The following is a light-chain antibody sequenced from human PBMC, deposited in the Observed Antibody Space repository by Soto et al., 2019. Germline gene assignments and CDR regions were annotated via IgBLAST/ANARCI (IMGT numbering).Light chain of an antibody. CDR1: QGSSSD. CDR2: AAS. CDR3: QQYHTYPLT. V-gene: IGKV1-16*01. Sequence: DIQMTQSPSSLSASVGDRVTITCRASQGSSSDLVWFQQRPGKAPNSLIYAASSLRSGVPSRFSGSGSGTDFSLTISSLQPEDFTTYYCQQYHTYPLTFGGGTKVEIK. J-gene: IGKJ4*01.